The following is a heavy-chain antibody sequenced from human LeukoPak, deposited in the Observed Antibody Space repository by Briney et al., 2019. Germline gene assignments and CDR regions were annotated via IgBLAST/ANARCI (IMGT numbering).Heavy chain of an antibody. J-gene: IGHJ4*02. Sequence: SGGSLRLSCAASGFTFSSYAMSWVRQAPGKGLEWVSYISSSGSTIYYADSVKGRFTISRDNAKNSLYLQMNSLRAEDTAVYYCAKDLHYGSADYWGQGTLVTVSS. CDR1: GFTFSSYA. CDR2: ISSSGSTI. D-gene: IGHD3-10*01. V-gene: IGHV3-48*04. CDR3: AKDLHYGSADY.